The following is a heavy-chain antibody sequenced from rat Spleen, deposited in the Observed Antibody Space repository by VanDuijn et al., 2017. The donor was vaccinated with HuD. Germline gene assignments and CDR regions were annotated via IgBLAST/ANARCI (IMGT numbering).Heavy chain of an antibody. Sequence: EVQLVESGGGLVQPGRSLKFSCAASGFTFSDYYMAWVRQAPKKGLEWVAYISYEGSSTYYGDSVKGRFNISRDNAKSTLYLQMNSLRSEDTATYYCARQSHYWYFDFWGPGTMVTVSS. CDR1: GFTFSDYY. D-gene: IGHD3-8*01. V-gene: IGHV5-22*01. CDR3: ARQSHYWYFDF. CDR2: ISYEGSST. J-gene: IGHJ1*01.